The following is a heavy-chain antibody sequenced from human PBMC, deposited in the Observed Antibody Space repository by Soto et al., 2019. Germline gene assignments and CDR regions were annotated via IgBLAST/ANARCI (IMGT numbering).Heavy chain of an antibody. D-gene: IGHD3-9*01. CDR3: ARQVYNYDILAPHAFDI. J-gene: IGHJ3*02. V-gene: IGHV5-51*01. CDR2: IYPGDSDT. CDR1: GYSFTTYW. Sequence: PGESLKISCKGSGYSFTTYWIGWVRQMPGKGLEWMGIIYPGDSDTRNSPSFQGQVTISADKSISTAYLQWSSLKASDTAMYYCARQVYNYDILAPHAFDIWGQGTMVTASS.